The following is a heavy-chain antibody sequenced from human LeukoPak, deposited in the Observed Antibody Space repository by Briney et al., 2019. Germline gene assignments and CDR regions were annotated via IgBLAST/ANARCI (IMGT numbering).Heavy chain of an antibody. D-gene: IGHD2-2*02. CDR3: ASPYTTIAPYGMDV. J-gene: IGHJ6*02. Sequence: GGSLRLSCAASGFTFSSYAMHWVRQAPGKGLEWVAVISYDGSNKYYADSVKGRFTISRDNSKNTLYLQMNSLRAEDTAVYYCASPYTTIAPYGMDVWGQGTTVTVSS. CDR1: GFTFSSYA. V-gene: IGHV3-30-3*01. CDR2: ISYDGSNK.